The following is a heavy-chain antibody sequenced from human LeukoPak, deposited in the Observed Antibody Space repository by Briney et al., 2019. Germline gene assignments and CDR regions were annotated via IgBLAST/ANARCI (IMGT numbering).Heavy chain of an antibody. V-gene: IGHV3-21*01. Sequence: GGSLRLSCAASGFTFSSYSMNWVRQAPGKGLESVSSISSSSSYIYYADSMKGRFTISRDNAKNSLYLQMNSLRAEDTAVYYCARDLHSSSEGYFDYWGQGTLVTVSS. J-gene: IGHJ4*02. D-gene: IGHD6-13*01. CDR2: ISSSSSYI. CDR3: ARDLHSSSEGYFDY. CDR1: GFTFSSYS.